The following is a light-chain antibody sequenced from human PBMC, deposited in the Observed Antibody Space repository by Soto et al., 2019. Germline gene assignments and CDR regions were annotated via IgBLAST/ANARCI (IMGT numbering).Light chain of an antibody. CDR1: QSVGIS. V-gene: IGKV3-20*01. CDR3: HQFGSFPRT. J-gene: IGKJ1*01. Sequence: DIVLTQSPGTLSLSPGERATLSCRASQSVGISLSCYQHKSGQPPRLLIYIAFNRATGIPERFSGSGAGTDFTLTISRLEPEDFAVYSCHQFGSFPRTFGQGTQVVIK. CDR2: IAF.